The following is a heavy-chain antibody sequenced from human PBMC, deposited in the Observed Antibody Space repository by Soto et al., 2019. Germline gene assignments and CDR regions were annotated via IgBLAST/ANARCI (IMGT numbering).Heavy chain of an antibody. CDR1: GYTFISYP. CDR3: AKSGSLDS. V-gene: IGHV1-3*01. J-gene: IGHJ4*02. Sequence: AASVKVSCKASGYTFISYPIHWVRQAPGQSLECMGWINPANGDTRYSQKFQGRVTITRDTSATTAYMDLNSLIPDDTAIYYCAKSGSLDSWGQGTPVTVSS. CDR2: INPANGDT. D-gene: IGHD1-26*01.